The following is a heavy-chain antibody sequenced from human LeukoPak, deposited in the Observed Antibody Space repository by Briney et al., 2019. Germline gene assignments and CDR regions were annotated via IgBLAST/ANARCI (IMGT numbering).Heavy chain of an antibody. D-gene: IGHD3-22*01. V-gene: IGHV3-53*01. CDR2: INDVDTP. CDR3: ARDMVHSSGAFDS. J-gene: IGHJ4*02. Sequence: GGSLRLSCAVSGFTVSTNHMTWVRQAPGKGLEWVSAINDVDTPYYADTVRGRFTISRDSANNTLYLQMKRLRAEDTAVYYCARDMVHSSGAFDSWGQGTLVTVSS. CDR1: GFTVSTNH.